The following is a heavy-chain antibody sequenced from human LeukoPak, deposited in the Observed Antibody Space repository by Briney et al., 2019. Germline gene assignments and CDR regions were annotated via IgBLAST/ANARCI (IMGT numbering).Heavy chain of an antibody. V-gene: IGHV3-48*03. CDR2: IGSSGSTK. Sequence: SGGSLRLSCAASGFTFTSYEMNWVRQAPGKGLEWVSYIGSSGSTKTYADSMKGRFTISRDNAKSSLYLLMNSLRAEDTAVYYCARGGIGYSYGYFGYWGQGTLVTVSS. CDR3: ARGGIGYSYGYFGY. D-gene: IGHD5-18*01. CDR1: GFTFTSYE. J-gene: IGHJ4*02.